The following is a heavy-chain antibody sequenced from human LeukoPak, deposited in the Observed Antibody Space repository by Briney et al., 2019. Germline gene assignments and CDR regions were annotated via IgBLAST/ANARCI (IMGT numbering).Heavy chain of an antibody. CDR3: ARTNIVVVVAAFDY. CDR2: INPNSGGT. J-gene: IGHJ4*02. CDR1: GYTFTGYY. V-gene: IGHV1-2*02. Sequence: ASVKVSCKASGYTFTGYYMHWVRQAPGQGLEWMGWINPNSGGTNYAQKFQGRVTMTRDTSISTAYMELSRLRSDDTAVYYCARTNIVVVVAAFDYWGQGTLVTVSS. D-gene: IGHD2-15*01.